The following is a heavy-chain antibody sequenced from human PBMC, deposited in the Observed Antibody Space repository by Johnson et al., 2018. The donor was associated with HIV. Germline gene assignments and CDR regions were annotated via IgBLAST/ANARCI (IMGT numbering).Heavy chain of an antibody. CDR1: GFTFSSYA. CDR3: AKPPSMGADAFDI. V-gene: IGHV3-30*18. D-gene: IGHD3-16*01. CDR2: ISYDGTDK. Sequence: QMQLVESGGGVVQPGRSLRLSCAASGFTFSSYAMHWVRQAPGKGLEWVAFISYDGTDKYYADSVKGRFNISRDNSKNALYLQMNSLRSEDTAVYYCAKPPSMGADAFDIWGQGTMVTVSS. J-gene: IGHJ3*02.